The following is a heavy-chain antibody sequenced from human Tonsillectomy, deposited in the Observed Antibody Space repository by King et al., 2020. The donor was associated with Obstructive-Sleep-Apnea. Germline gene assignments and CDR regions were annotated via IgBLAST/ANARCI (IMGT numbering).Heavy chain of an antibody. V-gene: IGHV3-33*01. CDR3: ARRGDGSSWLEN. CDR1: GFNFSHYG. Sequence: VQLVESGGGVVQPGRSLRLSCATSGFNFSHYGMHWVRQAPGKGLDWVAVIWFDGSKISYSDSVKGRFTISRDNSKNMVYLQMNSLTVEDTAVYYCARRGDGSSWLENWGQGTLVTVSS. CDR2: IWFDGSKI. J-gene: IGHJ4*02. D-gene: IGHD6-13*01.